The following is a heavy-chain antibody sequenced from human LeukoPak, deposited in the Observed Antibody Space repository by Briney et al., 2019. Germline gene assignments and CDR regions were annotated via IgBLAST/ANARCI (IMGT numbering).Heavy chain of an antibody. D-gene: IGHD3-10*01. Sequence: SGGSLRLSCAASGFTFSTSWMTWVRQAPGKGLEGVASINQDGGEIQYVDSVKGGFTISRDSAETSLYLQMNSLTAEATAVHYCVRAHHPGGWFDPWGQGTLVTVSS. CDR2: INQDGGEI. J-gene: IGHJ5*02. V-gene: IGHV3-7*04. CDR1: GFTFSTSW. CDR3: VRAHHPGGWFDP.